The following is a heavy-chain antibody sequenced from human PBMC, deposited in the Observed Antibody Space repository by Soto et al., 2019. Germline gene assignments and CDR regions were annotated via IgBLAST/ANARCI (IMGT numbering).Heavy chain of an antibody. D-gene: IGHD4-17*01. J-gene: IGHJ5*01. CDR3: ARDDDYEDNGLDS. Sequence: GGSLRLSCAASGLTFRDYAMSWVRQAPGRGLEWVSSISGTGTKTYSADSVEGRFTISRDNSKNTLYLEMNNLRPEDTAVYYCARDDDYEDNGLDSWGQGTLVTVSS. CDR1: GLTFRDYA. CDR2: ISGTGTKT. V-gene: IGHV3-23*01.